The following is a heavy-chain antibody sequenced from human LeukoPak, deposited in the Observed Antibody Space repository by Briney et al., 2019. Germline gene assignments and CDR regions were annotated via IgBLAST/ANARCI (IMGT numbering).Heavy chain of an antibody. CDR2: INAGNGNT. Sequence: ASVKVSCKASGYTFTSYAMHWVRQAPGQRLEWMGWINAGNGNTKYSQKFQGRVTITRDTSASTAYMELSSLRSEDTAVYYCAKGPHIEAVAGYFDYWGQGTLVTVSS. J-gene: IGHJ4*02. CDR1: GYTFTSYA. V-gene: IGHV1-3*01. D-gene: IGHD6-19*01. CDR3: AKGPHIEAVAGYFDY.